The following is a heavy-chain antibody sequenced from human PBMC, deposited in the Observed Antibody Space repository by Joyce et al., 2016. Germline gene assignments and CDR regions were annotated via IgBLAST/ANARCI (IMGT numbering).Heavy chain of an antibody. D-gene: IGHD3-10*01. J-gene: IGHJ3*02. Sequence: GSSQIGYYWTWIRQSPGKGLEWIGQISHSGSTTYNPSLKSRRTISIDTSKNQFSLKLSSVRSADTAGYDYARGYAAGTYPDSFDSWAQGTIVTVSA. CDR3: ARGYAAGTYPDSFDS. CDR2: ISHSGST. V-gene: IGHV4-34*01. CDR1: GSSQIGYY.